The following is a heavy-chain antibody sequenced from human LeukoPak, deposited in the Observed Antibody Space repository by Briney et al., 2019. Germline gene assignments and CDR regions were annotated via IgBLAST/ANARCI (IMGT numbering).Heavy chain of an antibody. J-gene: IGHJ3*02. CDR3: ARDSGTYYDILTGPDAFDI. D-gene: IGHD3-9*01. Sequence: PGGSLRLFCAASGFTFSSYSMNCVRQAPGKGLEWVSYISSSSSTIFYADSVKGRFTISRDNAKNSLYLQMNSLRAEDTAVYYRARDSGTYYDILTGPDAFDIWGQGTMVTVSS. V-gene: IGHV3-48*01. CDR1: GFTFSSYS. CDR2: ISSSSSTI.